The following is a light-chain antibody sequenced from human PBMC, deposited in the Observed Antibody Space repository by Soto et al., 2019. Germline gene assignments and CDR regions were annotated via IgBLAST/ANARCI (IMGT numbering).Light chain of an antibody. CDR3: QQYGSSPRT. CDR2: DVS. V-gene: IGKV1-5*01. J-gene: IGKJ1*01. Sequence: DIQMTQSPSTLSASVGDRVTITCRASQSISSWLAWYQQKPGKAPKLLIYDVSSLESGVPSRFSGSGSGTEFTLTISSLQPDDFATYYCQQYGSSPRTFGHGTKVDIK. CDR1: QSISSW.